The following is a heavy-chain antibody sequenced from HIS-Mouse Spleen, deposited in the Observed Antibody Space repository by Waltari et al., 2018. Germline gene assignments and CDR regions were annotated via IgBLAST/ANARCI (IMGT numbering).Heavy chain of an antibody. CDR3: ARVKT. V-gene: IGHV4-38-2*02. CDR2: IYHSGST. Sequence: VQLQESGPGLVKPSETLSLTCTVPGYSISSGYYWGWIRQPPGKGLEWIGSIYHSGSTYYNPSLKSRVTISVDTSKNQCSLKLSSVTAADTAVYYCARVKTWGQGTLVTVSS. CDR1: GYSISSGYY. J-gene: IGHJ5*02.